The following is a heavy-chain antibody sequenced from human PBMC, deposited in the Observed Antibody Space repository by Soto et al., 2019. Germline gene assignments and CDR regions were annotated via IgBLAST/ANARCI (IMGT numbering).Heavy chain of an antibody. V-gene: IGHV4-39*01. CDR2: VYSSGTT. Sequence: SETLSLTCPVSGDAVGGPSYWWGWIRQSPEKGLEWIGSVYSSGTTYYKPSLKSRVTISVDVSNNQFSLKVYSVTAADTAVYYCGRPIGRGWFVPWGPGTLVTVSS. CDR3: GRPIGRGWFVP. D-gene: IGHD2-15*01. J-gene: IGHJ5*02. CDR1: GDAVGGPSYW.